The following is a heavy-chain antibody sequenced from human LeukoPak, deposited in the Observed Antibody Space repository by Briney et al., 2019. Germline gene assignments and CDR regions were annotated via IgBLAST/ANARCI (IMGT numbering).Heavy chain of an antibody. CDR1: GFTFSSYW. CDR2: IKQDGSEK. J-gene: IGHJ3*02. V-gene: IGHV3-7*01. Sequence: TGGSLRLSCAASGFTFSSYWMSWVRQARGKGLEWVANIKQDGSEKYYVDSVKGRFTISRDNPKNSMYLQMNSLRAQDTAVYYCERDFELDASDIWGQGTMVTASS. CDR3: ERDFELDASDI. D-gene: IGHD1-26*01.